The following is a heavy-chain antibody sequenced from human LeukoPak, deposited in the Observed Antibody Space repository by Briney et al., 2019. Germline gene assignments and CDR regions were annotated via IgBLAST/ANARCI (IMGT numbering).Heavy chain of an antibody. V-gene: IGHV3-53*01. D-gene: IGHD2-2*01. CDR2: IYSGGST. Sequence: AGGSLRLSCAASGFTVSSNYTSWVRQAPGKGLEWVSVIYSGGSTYYADSVKGRFTISRDNSKNTLYLQMNSLRAEDTAVYYCAKEVVPAAHLSRAWGQGTMVTVSS. CDR1: GFTVSSNY. J-gene: IGHJ3*01. CDR3: AKEVVPAAHLSRA.